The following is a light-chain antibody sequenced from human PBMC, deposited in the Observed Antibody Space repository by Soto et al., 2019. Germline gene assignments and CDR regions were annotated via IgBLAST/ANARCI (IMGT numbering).Light chain of an antibody. Sequence: DIQMTQSPSTLSASVGDRVTITCRASQSISSWLAWYQQKPGKAPKVLIYDASTLESGVPPRFSGGGSGTEFTLTITSLQPDDFATYYCQEYTTYSRTFGQGTKVEVK. V-gene: IGKV1-5*01. J-gene: IGKJ1*01. CDR2: DAS. CDR3: QEYTTYSRT. CDR1: QSISSW.